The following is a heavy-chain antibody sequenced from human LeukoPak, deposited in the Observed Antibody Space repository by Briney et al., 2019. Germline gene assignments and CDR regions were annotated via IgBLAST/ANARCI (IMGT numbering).Heavy chain of an antibody. J-gene: IGHJ4*02. CDR2: MNPKSGNT. D-gene: IGHD2-21*01. CDR3: ASVVPTDN. Sequence: ASVKISCKASGYTFTSYDINWVRQATGQGLEWMGWMNPKSGNTVYAQKFQGRVFMTRDTSTSTAYMELSSLRSDDTAVYYCASVVPTDNWGQGTLVTVSS. CDR1: GYTFTSYD. V-gene: IGHV1-8*01.